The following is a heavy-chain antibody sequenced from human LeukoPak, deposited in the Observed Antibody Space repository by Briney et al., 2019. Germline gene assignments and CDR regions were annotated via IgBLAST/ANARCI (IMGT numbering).Heavy chain of an antibody. CDR1: GFSLSTSGMC. V-gene: IGHV2-70*11. Sequence: SGPTLVNPTQTLTLTCTFSGFSLSTSGMCVGWIRQPPGKALEWLARIDWDDDKYYSTSLKTRLTISKDTSKNQVVLTMTNMDPVDTATYYCARTRMVGANYAFDIWGQGTMVTVSS. CDR2: IDWDDDK. CDR3: ARTRMVGANYAFDI. J-gene: IGHJ3*02. D-gene: IGHD1-26*01.